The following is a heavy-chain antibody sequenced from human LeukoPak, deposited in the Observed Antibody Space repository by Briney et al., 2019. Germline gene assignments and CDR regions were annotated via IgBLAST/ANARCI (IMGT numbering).Heavy chain of an antibody. D-gene: IGHD5/OR15-5a*01. Sequence: SQTLPLTCAISGDSVSSNSATWSWIRQSPSRGLEWLGRTYYRSKWYNDDAVSVKSRITISPDTPKNQFSLQLSSVTPEDTAVYYCVRGLGHAFDIWGQGTMVTVSS. CDR2: TYYRSKWYN. V-gene: IGHV6-1*01. CDR3: VRGLGHAFDI. CDR1: GDSVSSNSAT. J-gene: IGHJ3*02.